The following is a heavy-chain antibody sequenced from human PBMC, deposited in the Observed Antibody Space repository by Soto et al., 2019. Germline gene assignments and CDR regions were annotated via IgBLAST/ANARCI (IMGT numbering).Heavy chain of an antibody. V-gene: IGHV3-48*01. CDR3: ARDTNYIWGSYRAADALDI. D-gene: IGHD3-16*02. CDR1: GFTFSSYS. J-gene: IGHJ3*02. CDR2: ISSTSSTI. Sequence: GGSLRVSCAASGFTFSSYSMNWVRQAPGKGLEWVSYISSTSSTIYYADSVKGRFTISRDNAKNSLYLQMNSLRAEDTAVYYCARDTNYIWGSYRAADALDIWGQGTMVTVSS.